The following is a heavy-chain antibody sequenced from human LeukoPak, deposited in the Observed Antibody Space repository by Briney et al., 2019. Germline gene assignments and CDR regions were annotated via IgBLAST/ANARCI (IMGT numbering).Heavy chain of an antibody. J-gene: IGHJ4*02. Sequence: SETLSLTCTVSGGSISSSSYYWGWIRQPPGKGLEWIGSIYYSGSTYYNPSLKSRVTISVDTSKNQFSLKLSSVTAADTAVYYCARGICSGGSCYWGYWGQGTLVTVSS. CDR1: GGSISSSSYY. D-gene: IGHD2-15*01. CDR2: IYYSGST. V-gene: IGHV4-39*07. CDR3: ARGICSGGSCYWGY.